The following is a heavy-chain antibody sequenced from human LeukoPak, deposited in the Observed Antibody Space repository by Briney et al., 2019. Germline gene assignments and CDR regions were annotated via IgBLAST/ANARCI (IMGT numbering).Heavy chain of an antibody. CDR2: ISAYNGNT. Sequence: ASVKVSCKASGYTFTSYGISWVRWVRQAPGHGLEWMGWISAYNGNTNYAQKFQGRVTMTRDTSTSTVYMELSSLRSEDTAVYYCARDRAGYCSSTSCFEADYWGQGTLVTVSS. CDR1: GYTFTSYG. CDR3: ARDRAGYCSSTSCFEADY. V-gene: IGHV1-18*01. J-gene: IGHJ4*02. D-gene: IGHD2-2*03.